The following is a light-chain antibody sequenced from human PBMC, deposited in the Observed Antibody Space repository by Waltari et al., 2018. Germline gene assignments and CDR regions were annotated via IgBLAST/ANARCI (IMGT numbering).Light chain of an antibody. Sequence: SYVLSQPPSVSVAPGQTARVTWGGNNIGSKSVHWYRQKPGQAPVLGIYRDSVRPSGIPERFSGSNSGNTATLSISRVEAGDEADYYCQVWDNSSDHVVFGGGTTVTVL. J-gene: IGLJ3*02. V-gene: IGLV3-21*02. CDR1: NIGSKS. CDR3: QVWDNSSDHVV. CDR2: RDS.